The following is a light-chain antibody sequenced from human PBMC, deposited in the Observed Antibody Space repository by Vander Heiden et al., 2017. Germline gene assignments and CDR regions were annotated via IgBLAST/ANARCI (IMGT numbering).Light chain of an antibody. Sequence: DIQLTQSPPSLSASLGDRVTITCQASQDIGQSLNWYHQTPGKVPKLLLYDVSHSGTGVPSRFSGGGSGTDFTLSISSLQPEDIGTYYCQHYDRLPPLFTFGHGTKV. J-gene: IGKJ3*01. CDR2: DVS. CDR1: QDIGQS. CDR3: QHYDRLPPLFT. V-gene: IGKV1-33*01.